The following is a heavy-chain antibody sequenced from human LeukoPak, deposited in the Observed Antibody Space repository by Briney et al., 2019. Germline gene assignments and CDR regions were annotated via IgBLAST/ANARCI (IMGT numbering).Heavy chain of an antibody. CDR3: ARGRGYSGYDGL. D-gene: IGHD5-12*01. CDR2: INTDGSST. J-gene: IGHJ3*01. Sequence: GGSLRLSCAASGFTFSSYWMHWVRQAPGKGLVWVSRINTDGSSTSYADSVKGRFTISRDNAKNTLYLQMNSLRAEDTAVYYCARGRGYSGYDGLWGQGTMVTVSS. CDR1: GFTFSSYW. V-gene: IGHV3-74*01.